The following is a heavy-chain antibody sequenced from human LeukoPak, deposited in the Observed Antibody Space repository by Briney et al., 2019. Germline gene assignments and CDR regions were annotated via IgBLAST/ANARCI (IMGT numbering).Heavy chain of an antibody. Sequence: SETLSLTCTVSRGSISSTYYYWGWIRQPPGKGLEWLGSIFHSGSTYYNPSLRSRVTISVETSKNQFSLNLSSLTAADTAVYYCAVRIAVTGKYYFAYWGQGTLVTVSS. CDR3: AVRIAVTGKYYFAY. J-gene: IGHJ4*02. CDR2: IFHSGST. CDR1: RGSISSTYYY. V-gene: IGHV4-39*01. D-gene: IGHD6-19*01.